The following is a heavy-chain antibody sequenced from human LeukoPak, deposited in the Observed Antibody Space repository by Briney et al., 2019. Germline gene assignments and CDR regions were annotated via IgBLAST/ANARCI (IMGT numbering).Heavy chain of an antibody. D-gene: IGHD6-19*01. J-gene: IGHJ6*02. Sequence: SVKVSCKASGGTFSSYAISWVRQAPGQGLEWMGGIIPIFGTANYAQKFQGRVTMTEDTSTDTAYMELSSLRSEDTAVYYCATCFRIAVAGTYYHYYGMDVWGQGTTVTVSS. CDR1: GGTFSSYA. CDR2: IIPIFGTA. CDR3: ATCFRIAVAGTYYHYYGMDV. V-gene: IGHV1-69*06.